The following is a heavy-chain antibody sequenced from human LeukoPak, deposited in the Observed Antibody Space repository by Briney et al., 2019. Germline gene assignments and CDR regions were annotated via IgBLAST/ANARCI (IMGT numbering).Heavy chain of an antibody. CDR1: GGSISSYY. CDR3: ARALLGYCSSTSCPKYYYYYMDV. D-gene: IGHD2-2*01. V-gene: IGHV4-59*01. Sequence: SETLSLTCTVSGGSISSYYWSWIRQPPGKGLEWIGYIYYSGSTNYNPSLKSRVTISVDMSKNQFSLKLSSVTAADTAVYYCARALLGYCSSTSCPKYYYYYMDVWGKGTTVTISS. J-gene: IGHJ6*03. CDR2: IYYSGST.